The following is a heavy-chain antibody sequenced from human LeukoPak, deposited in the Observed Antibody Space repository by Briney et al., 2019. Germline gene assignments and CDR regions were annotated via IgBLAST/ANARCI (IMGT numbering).Heavy chain of an antibody. CDR2: IKEDGSEK. V-gene: IGHV3-7*01. Sequence: GGSLRHSCVVSGFRFSSYWMSWVRQAPGKEPEWVANIKEDGSEKYYEDSVRGRFTISRDNAKNTLFLDMNSLRAEDTAVFYCATDQDHGYFRHWGQGSLVTVSS. CDR3: ATDQDHGYFRH. J-gene: IGHJ1*01. CDR1: GFRFSSYW. D-gene: IGHD4-17*01.